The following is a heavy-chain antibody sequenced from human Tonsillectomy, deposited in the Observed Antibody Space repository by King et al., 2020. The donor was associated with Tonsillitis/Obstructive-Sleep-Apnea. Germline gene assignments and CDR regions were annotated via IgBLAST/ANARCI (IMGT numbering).Heavy chain of an antibody. CDR2: INSDGSST. D-gene: IGHD3-3*01. J-gene: IGHJ6*03. CDR3: ARDLEEWLDYYYYYMDV. CDR1: GFTFSSYW. V-gene: IGHV3-74*01. Sequence: EVQLVESGGGLVQPGGSLRLSCAASGFTFSSYWMHWVRQAPGKGLVWVSRINSDGSSTSYADSVKGRFTISRDNAKNTLYLKMNSLRAEDTAVYYCARDLEEWLDYYYYYMDVWGKGTTVTVSS.